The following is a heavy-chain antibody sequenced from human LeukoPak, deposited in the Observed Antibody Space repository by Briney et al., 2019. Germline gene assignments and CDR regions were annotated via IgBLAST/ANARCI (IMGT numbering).Heavy chain of an antibody. CDR2: IRYDGSNK. V-gene: IGHV3-30*02. D-gene: IGHD3-10*01. Sequence: GGSLRLSCAASGFTFSSYGMHWVRQAPGKGLEWVAFIRYDGSNKYYADSVKGRFTISRDNSKNTLYLQMNSLRAEDTAVYYCARDSQGRRVRGVIGPYGMDVWGQGTTVTVSS. CDR1: GFTFSSYG. CDR3: ARDSQGRRVRGVIGPYGMDV. J-gene: IGHJ6*02.